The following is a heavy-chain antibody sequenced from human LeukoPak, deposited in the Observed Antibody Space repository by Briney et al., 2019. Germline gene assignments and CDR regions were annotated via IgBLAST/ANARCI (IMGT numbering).Heavy chain of an antibody. V-gene: IGHV4-34*01. Sequence: SETLSFTCAVYGGSFSGYCWSWIRQPPGKGLEWIGEINHSGSTNYNPSLKSRVTISVDTSKNQFSLKLSSVTAADTAVYYCARQVLWFGERLDYWGQGTLVTVSS. CDR2: INHSGST. CDR3: ARQVLWFGERLDY. D-gene: IGHD3-10*01. CDR1: GGSFSGYC. J-gene: IGHJ4*02.